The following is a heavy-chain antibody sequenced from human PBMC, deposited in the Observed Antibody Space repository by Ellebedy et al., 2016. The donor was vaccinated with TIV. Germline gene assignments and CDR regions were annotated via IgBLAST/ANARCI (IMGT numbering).Heavy chain of an antibody. CDR1: GFTFRSYG. Sequence: GGSLRLSXAASGFTFRSYGMSWVRQAPGKGLEWVSAISGNGVNTYYADSVRGRFTISRDNSKNTLYLQMNGLRGEDTAVYYCVKHPPEAYCGGDCSLNWFDPWGQGTLVTVSS. J-gene: IGHJ5*02. CDR3: VKHPPEAYCGGDCSLNWFDP. D-gene: IGHD2-21*01. V-gene: IGHV3-23*01. CDR2: ISGNGVNT.